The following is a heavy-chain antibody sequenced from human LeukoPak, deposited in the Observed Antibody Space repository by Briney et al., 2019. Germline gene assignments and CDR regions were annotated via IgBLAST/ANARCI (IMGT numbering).Heavy chain of an antibody. CDR3: ASSKQWLSTQFDY. Sequence: GGSLRLSCAASGFTFDDYAMHWVRQAPGKGLEWVSGISWNSGSIGYADSVKGRFTISRDNAKNSLYLQMNSLRAEDMALYNCASSKQWLSTQFDYWGQGTLVTVSS. CDR2: ISWNSGSI. V-gene: IGHV3-9*03. D-gene: IGHD6-19*01. J-gene: IGHJ4*02. CDR1: GFTFDDYA.